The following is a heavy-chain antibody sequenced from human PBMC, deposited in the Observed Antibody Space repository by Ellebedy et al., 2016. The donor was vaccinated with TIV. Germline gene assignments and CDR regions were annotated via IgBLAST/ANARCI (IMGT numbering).Heavy chain of an antibody. CDR3: ARDRLSDTAMDH. Sequence: ASVKVSCKVSGYTLTDLSMHWVRQAPGKGLEWMGGFDPEDGETVYAQKFQGRVTMTEDTSTYTAYMELSSLRSEDTAVYYCARDRLSDTAMDHWGQGTLVTVSS. V-gene: IGHV1-24*01. CDR2: FDPEDGET. CDR1: GYTLTDLS. D-gene: IGHD5-18*01. J-gene: IGHJ4*02.